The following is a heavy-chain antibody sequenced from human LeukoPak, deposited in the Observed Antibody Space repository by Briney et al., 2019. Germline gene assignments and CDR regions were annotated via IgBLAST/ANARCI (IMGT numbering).Heavy chain of an antibody. CDR1: GGSFSGYY. CDR2: INHCGST. V-gene: IGHV4-34*01. D-gene: IGHD3-9*01. J-gene: IGHJ4*02. Sequence: SETLSLTCAVYGGSFSGYYWSWIRQPPGKGLEWIGEINHCGSTNYNPSLKSRVTISVDTSKDQFSLKLSSVTAADTAVYYCARGHLRYSYWGQGTLVTVSS. CDR3: ARGHLRYSY.